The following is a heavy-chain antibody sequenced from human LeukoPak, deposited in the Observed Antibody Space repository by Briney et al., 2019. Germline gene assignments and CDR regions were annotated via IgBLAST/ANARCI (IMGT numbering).Heavy chain of an antibody. J-gene: IGHJ4*02. CDR2: ISGGGDNT. Sequence: PGGSLRLSCAASGFTFSSYAMSWVRQAPGKGLEWVSAISGGGDNTYYADSVKGRFTISRDNSKNTLYLQMNSLRVEDTAVYNCAKRIVGATTISWGQGTLVTVSS. CDR3: AKRIVGATTIS. V-gene: IGHV3-23*01. D-gene: IGHD1-26*01. CDR1: GFTFSSYA.